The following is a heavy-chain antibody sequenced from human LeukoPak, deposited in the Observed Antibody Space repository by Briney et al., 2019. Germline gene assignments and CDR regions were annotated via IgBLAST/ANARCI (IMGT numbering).Heavy chain of an antibody. CDR3: GKTTVGYSSGQKPAWPVDY. Sequence: PGGSLRVSCEASGFTFVSHAMYWVRQALGKGLEWVAGIFGSGGSPHYVDPVKGRFTISRDNSRNTVYLQINSLRAEDTAVYYCGKTTVGYSSGQKPAWPVDYWGQGTLVTVSS. J-gene: IGHJ4*02. V-gene: IGHV3-23*01. CDR2: IFGSGGSP. D-gene: IGHD5-18*01. CDR1: GFTFVSHA.